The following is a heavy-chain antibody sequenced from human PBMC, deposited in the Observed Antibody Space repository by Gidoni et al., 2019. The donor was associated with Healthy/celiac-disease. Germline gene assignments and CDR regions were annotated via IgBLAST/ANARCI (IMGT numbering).Heavy chain of an antibody. Sequence: QVQLVQSGAEVKKPVASVNVSCKASGYTFTGYYMHWVRQAPGQGLEWMGWINPNSGGTNYAKKFQGRVTMTRDTSISTDYMELSRLRSDETAVYYCATDRSVGYCSSTSCSNYYYYYMDVWGKGTTVTVSS. CDR1: GYTFTGYY. CDR3: ATDRSVGYCSSTSCSNYYYYYMDV. CDR2: INPNSGGT. V-gene: IGHV1-2*02. D-gene: IGHD2-2*01. J-gene: IGHJ6*03.